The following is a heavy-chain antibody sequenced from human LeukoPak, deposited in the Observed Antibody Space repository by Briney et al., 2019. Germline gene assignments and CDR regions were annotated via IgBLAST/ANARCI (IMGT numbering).Heavy chain of an antibody. Sequence: PSETLSLTCTVSGGSIRNYYWSWIRQPPGKGLEWIGYIYYSGSTNYNPSLKSRVTISVDTSKNQFSLKLSSVTAADTAVYYCARVYYSSSYDYWYFDLWGPDRLVTVSS. CDR2: IYYSGST. J-gene: IGHJ2*01. V-gene: IGHV4-59*01. CDR1: GGSIRNYY. CDR3: ARVYYSSSYDYWYFDL. D-gene: IGHD6-13*01.